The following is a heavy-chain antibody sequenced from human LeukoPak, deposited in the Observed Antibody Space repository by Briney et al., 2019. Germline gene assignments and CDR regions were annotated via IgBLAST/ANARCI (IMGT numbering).Heavy chain of an antibody. J-gene: IGHJ6*03. CDR1: GDSVSSNSAA. Sequence: SQTLSLTCAISGDSVSSNSAAWTWIRQPPGKGLEWIGYIYYSGSTNYNPSLKSRVTISVDTSKNQFSLRLSSVTAEDTAMYSCAKAGSGIPPRFFYSMDVWGKGTTVTISS. CDR3: AKAGSGIPPRFFYSMDV. V-gene: IGHV4-59*12. CDR2: IYYSGST. D-gene: IGHD2-21*02.